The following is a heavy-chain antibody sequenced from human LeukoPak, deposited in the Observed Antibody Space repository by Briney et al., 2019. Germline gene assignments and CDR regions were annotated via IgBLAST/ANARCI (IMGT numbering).Heavy chain of an antibody. CDR2: INHSGST. J-gene: IGHJ6*02. Sequence: KPSETLSLTCTVSGGSISSYYWSWIRQPPGKGLEWIGEINHSGSTNYNPSLKSRVTISVDTSKNQFSLKLSSVTAADTAVYYCARGRYCSSTSCYVPNYYYYGMDVWGQGTTVTVS. CDR1: GGSISSYY. D-gene: IGHD2-2*01. CDR3: ARGRYCSSTSCYVPNYYYYGMDV. V-gene: IGHV4-34*01.